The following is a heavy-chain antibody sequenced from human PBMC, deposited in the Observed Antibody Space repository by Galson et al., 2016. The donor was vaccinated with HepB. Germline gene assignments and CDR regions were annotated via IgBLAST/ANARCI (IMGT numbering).Heavy chain of an antibody. Sequence: SLRLSCAASGFTFSNYGMHWVRQAPGKGLEWVAVMSVDGSNKYYADSVKGRFIISRDNSKNTLCLQMNSLRAKDTAVYFCAKGHSQTYYYYYGMDVWGQGTTVTVSS. V-gene: IGHV3-30*18. CDR3: AKGHSQTYYYYYGMDV. CDR2: MSVDGSNK. CDR1: GFTFSNYG. D-gene: IGHD1-26*01. J-gene: IGHJ6*02.